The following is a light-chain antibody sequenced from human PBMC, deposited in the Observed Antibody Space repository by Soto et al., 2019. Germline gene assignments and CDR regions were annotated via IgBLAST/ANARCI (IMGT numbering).Light chain of an antibody. CDR3: MQGTYWPRLT. CDR1: QSLVYSDGNTY. CDR2: KVS. V-gene: IGKV2-30*01. J-gene: IGKJ4*01. Sequence: DVVMTQSPLSLPVTLGQPASISCRSSQSLVYSDGNTYLNLVHQRPGQSPRRLIYKVSNRDSGVPDRFSGSGSDTDFTLQISSVEAEDVGVYYCMQGTYWPRLTVGGGTKVEIK.